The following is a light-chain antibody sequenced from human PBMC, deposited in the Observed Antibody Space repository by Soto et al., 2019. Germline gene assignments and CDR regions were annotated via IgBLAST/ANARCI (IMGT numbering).Light chain of an antibody. CDR1: QSIGIW. V-gene: IGKV1-5*03. J-gene: IGKJ4*01. CDR3: QQYTTWPLT. Sequence: DIQMTQSPSTLSASVGDRVTITCRASQSIGIWLAWYQHKPGKAPNLLIYKASTLESGVPSMFSGSGSGTEFTLTISSLQSDDFAIYYCQQYTTWPLTFGGGTKVAIK. CDR2: KAS.